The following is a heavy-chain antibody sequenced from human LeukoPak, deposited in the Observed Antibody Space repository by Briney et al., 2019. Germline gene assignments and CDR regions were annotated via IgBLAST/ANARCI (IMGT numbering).Heavy chain of an antibody. V-gene: IGHV4-34*01. J-gene: IGHJ4*02. D-gene: IGHD2-2*01. CDR2: INHSGST. Sequence: SETLSLTCAVYGGSFSGYYWSWIRQPPGRGLEWIGEINHSGSTNYNPSLKSRVTISVDTSKNQFSLKLSSVTAADTAVYYCARGPLGYCSSTSCYQDGYWGQGTLVTVSS. CDR3: ARGPLGYCSSTSCYQDGY. CDR1: GGSFSGYY.